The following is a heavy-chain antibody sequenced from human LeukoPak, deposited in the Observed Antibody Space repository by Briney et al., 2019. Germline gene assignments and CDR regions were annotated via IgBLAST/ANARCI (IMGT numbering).Heavy chain of an antibody. V-gene: IGHV3-30-3*01. CDR3: ARVGYYASGPFSYFDY. J-gene: IGHJ4*02. CDR1: GFTFSGYA. CDR2: ISYDGSNE. Sequence: GGSLRLSCAASGFTFSGYAMHWVRQAPGKGLEWVAVISYDGSNEYYADSVKGRFTISRDNSKNTLYLQMNSLSVEDTAVYYCARVGYYASGPFSYFDYWGQGALVTVSS. D-gene: IGHD3-10*01.